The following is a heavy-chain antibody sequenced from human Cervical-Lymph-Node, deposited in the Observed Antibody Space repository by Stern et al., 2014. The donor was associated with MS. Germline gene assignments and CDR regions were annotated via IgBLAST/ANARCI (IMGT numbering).Heavy chain of an antibody. D-gene: IGHD1-26*01. V-gene: IGHV4-59*01. Sequence: QLQLQESGPGLVKPSETLSLTCTVSGGSISSYYWSWIRQPPGKGLEWIGYIYYSGSTNYNPSLKSRVTISVDTSKNQFSLKLSSVTAADTAVYYCARDMGFKHDYYGMDVWGQGTTVTVSS. CDR3: ARDMGFKHDYYGMDV. J-gene: IGHJ6*02. CDR1: GGSISSYY. CDR2: IYYSGST.